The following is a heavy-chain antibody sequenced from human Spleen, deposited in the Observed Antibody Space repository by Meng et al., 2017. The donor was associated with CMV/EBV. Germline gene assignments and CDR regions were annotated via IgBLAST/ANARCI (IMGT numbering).Heavy chain of an antibody. CDR2: ISYDGSNK. D-gene: IGHD3-3*01. CDR3: AKDLGFYDFWDDYSTVYTMDV. J-gene: IGHJ6*02. CDR1: GFTFSSYA. V-gene: IGHV3-30-3*01. Sequence: GESLKISCAASGFTFSSYALNCVRQAPGKGLEWVAVISYDGSNKYYADSVKGRFTISRDNSKNTLYLQMNSLRAEDTAVYYCAKDLGFYDFWDDYSTVYTMDVWGQGTSVTVSS.